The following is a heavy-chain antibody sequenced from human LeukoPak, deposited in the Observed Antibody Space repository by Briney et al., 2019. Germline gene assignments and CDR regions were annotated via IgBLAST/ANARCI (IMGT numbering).Heavy chain of an antibody. CDR2: INPSGGST. D-gene: IGHD3-22*01. CDR1: GYTFTSYD. J-gene: IGHJ1*01. V-gene: IGHV1-46*01. CDR3: ARDQGPYDKRGYFQH. Sequence: ASVKVSCKASGYTFTSYDINWVRQAPGQGLEWMGIINPSGGSTSYAQKFQGRVTMTRDTSTSTVYMELSSLRSEDTAVYYCARDQGPYDKRGYFQHWGQGTLVTVSS.